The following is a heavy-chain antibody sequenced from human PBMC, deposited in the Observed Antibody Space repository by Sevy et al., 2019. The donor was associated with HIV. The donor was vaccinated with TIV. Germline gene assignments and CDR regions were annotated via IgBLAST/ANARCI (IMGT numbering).Heavy chain of an antibody. V-gene: IGHV1-2*02. Sequence: ASVKVSCKASGYTFTGYYMHWVRQAPGQGLEWMGWINPNSGGINYAQKFQGRVTMTRDTSISTAYMELSRLRSDDTAVYYCARARRYCSSTSCPLGYYFDYWGQGTLVTVSS. CDR2: INPNSGGI. CDR3: ARARRYCSSTSCPLGYYFDY. CDR1: GYTFTGYY. D-gene: IGHD2-2*01. J-gene: IGHJ4*02.